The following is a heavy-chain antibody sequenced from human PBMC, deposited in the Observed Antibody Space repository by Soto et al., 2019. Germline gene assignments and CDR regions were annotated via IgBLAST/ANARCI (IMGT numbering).Heavy chain of an antibody. CDR3: ARLEGLATISYYFDF. CDR1: GGSITSSGSA. J-gene: IGHJ4*02. D-gene: IGHD3-9*01. Sequence: PSETLSLTCNASGGSITSSGSAWGWIRQSPGKGLEWIGTIDYSGNIYYIPSLKSRITISVDTSKNQISLKLSSVTAADTAVYFCARLEGLATISYYFDFWGQGALVTVSS. V-gene: IGHV4-39*01. CDR2: IDYSGNI.